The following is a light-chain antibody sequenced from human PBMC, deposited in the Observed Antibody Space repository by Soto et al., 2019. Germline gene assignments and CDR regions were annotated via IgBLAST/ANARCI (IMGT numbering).Light chain of an antibody. Sequence: EIVLTQSPGTLSLSPGEGATLSCRASQSVSSSYLAWYQQKPGQAPRLLIYGASSRATGIPDRFSGSGSGTEFTLTISRLEPEDFAVYYCQQYGSSLWTFGQGTKVEIK. CDR1: QSVSSSY. CDR3: QQYGSSLWT. J-gene: IGKJ1*01. CDR2: GAS. V-gene: IGKV3-20*01.